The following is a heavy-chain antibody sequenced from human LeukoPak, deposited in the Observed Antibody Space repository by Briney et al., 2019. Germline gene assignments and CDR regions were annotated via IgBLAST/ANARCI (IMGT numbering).Heavy chain of an antibody. Sequence: PSETLSLTCTVSVDSISGYYWSWIRQPPGKGLEWIGYMYYSGNTNYNPSLKSRLTTSLDTSKNQFSLKLSSVTAAGTAVYYCARGKYYFDYWGQGTLVTVSS. CDR2: MYYSGNT. J-gene: IGHJ4*02. V-gene: IGHV4-59*01. CDR3: ARGKYYFDY. CDR1: VDSISGYY.